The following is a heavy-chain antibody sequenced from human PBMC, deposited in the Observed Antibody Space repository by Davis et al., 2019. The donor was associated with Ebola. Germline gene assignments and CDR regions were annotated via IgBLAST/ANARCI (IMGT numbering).Heavy chain of an antibody. D-gene: IGHD3-16*01. J-gene: IGHJ6*02. CDR3: ARVSQILRGGGYGLDV. Sequence: GGSLRLSCAASGFTFSDYYMNWIRQAPGKGLECISYISSSGSSLYYADSLRGRFTISRDNAKNSLYLQMNSLRADDTAVYYCARVSQILRGGGYGLDVWGQGTTVSVS. CDR2: ISSSGSSL. V-gene: IGHV3-11*01. CDR1: GFTFSDYY.